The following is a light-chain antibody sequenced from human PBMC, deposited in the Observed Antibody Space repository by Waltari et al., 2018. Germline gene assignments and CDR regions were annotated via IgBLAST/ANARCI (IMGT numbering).Light chain of an antibody. V-gene: IGKV4-1*01. CDR1: QNILYNSNNKNY. CDR2: WAS. J-gene: IGKJ1*01. CDR3: QQFFGTPWT. Sequence: DIVLTQYPDSLPVSLGERATINCKSSQNILYNSNNKNYLAWYQQKPGQPPKLLIYWASTRQFGVPERFSGSGSGTDFTLTISSLQAEDVAVYYCQQFFGTPWTFGQGTKVEIK.